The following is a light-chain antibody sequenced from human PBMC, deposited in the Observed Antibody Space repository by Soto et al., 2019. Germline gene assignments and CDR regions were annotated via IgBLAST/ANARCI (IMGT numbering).Light chain of an antibody. CDR1: QSISSW. CDR2: DAS. Sequence: DIQMTQSPSTLSASVGDRVTITCRASQSISSWLAWYQQKPGKAPKLLIYDASSLESGVPSRFSGSGSGTEFTLTISSXQPDDFATYYCLQDRSHFWTFGQGTKVDIK. V-gene: IGKV1-5*01. J-gene: IGKJ1*01. CDR3: LQDRSHFWT.